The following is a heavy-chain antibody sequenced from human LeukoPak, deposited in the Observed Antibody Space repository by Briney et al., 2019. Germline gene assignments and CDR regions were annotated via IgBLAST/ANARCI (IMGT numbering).Heavy chain of an antibody. CDR3: TKEGGPMSATTERYSFDH. V-gene: IGHV3-7*01. CDR2: IKQDGSEK. CDR1: GFTFSSYW. D-gene: IGHD4-17*01. Sequence: GGSLRLSCAASGFTFSSYWMSWVRQAPGKGLEWVANIKQDGSEKYYVDSVKGRFTISRDNAKNSLYLRMNSLRADDTAVYYCTKEGGPMSATTERYSFDHWGRGTLVTVSS. J-gene: IGHJ4*02.